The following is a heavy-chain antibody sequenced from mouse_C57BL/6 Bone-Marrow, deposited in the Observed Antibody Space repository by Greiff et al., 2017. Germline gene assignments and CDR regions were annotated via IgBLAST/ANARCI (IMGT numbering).Heavy chain of an antibody. Sequence: QVQLQQSGAELVKPGASVKLSCKASGYTFTSYWMHWVKQRPGQGLEWIGYINPRSGYTKYNQKFKDKATLTADKSSSTAYMQLSSLTSEDSAVYFYSSAPYNCFFDYWGQGTTLTVSS. D-gene: IGHD1-3*01. V-gene: IGHV1-7*01. CDR2: INPRSGYT. CDR3: SSAPYNCFFDY. CDR1: GYTFTSYW. J-gene: IGHJ2*01.